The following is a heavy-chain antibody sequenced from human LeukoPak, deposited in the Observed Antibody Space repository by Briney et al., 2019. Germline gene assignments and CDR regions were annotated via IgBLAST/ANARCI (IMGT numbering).Heavy chain of an antibody. CDR1: GFTFSSYS. CDR2: ISSSSSTI. Sequence: GGSLRLSCAASGFTFSSYSMTWVRQAPGKGLEWVSYISSSSSTIYYADSVKGRFTISRDNAKNSLYLQMNSLRAEDTAVYYCASLGHYYYYYMDVWGKGTTVTVSS. CDR3: ASLGHYYYYYMDV. J-gene: IGHJ6*03. V-gene: IGHV3-48*04. D-gene: IGHD1-26*01.